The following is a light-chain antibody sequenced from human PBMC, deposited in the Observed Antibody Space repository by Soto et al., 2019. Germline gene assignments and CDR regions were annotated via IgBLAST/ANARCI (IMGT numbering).Light chain of an antibody. CDR3: CSSTGSDIHYV. V-gene: IGLV2-14*03. Sequence: QSALTQPASVSGSPGQSIAISCTGTSSDVGAYNYVSWYQHHPGKAPELIIYSVSHRPSGVSDRFSGSKSGNTASLTTSGLQAEDEADYYCCSSTGSDIHYVFGAGTKLTVL. CDR1: SSDVGAYNY. J-gene: IGLJ1*01. CDR2: SVS.